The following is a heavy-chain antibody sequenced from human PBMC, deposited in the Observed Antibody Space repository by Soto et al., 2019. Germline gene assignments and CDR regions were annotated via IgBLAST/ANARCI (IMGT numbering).Heavy chain of an antibody. J-gene: IGHJ3*02. CDR3: ARGSDFWSAKDASDI. Sequence: QVQLVQSGAEVKKPGSSVKVSCKASGGTFSSYAISWVRQAPGQGLEWMGGSIPIFGTANYAQKFQVSVTITADESTSRAYMELSSLRSEDTAVYYCARGSDFWSAKDASDIWGQGTMVTVSS. CDR1: GGTFSSYA. D-gene: IGHD3-3*01. V-gene: IGHV1-69*01. CDR2: SIPIFGTA.